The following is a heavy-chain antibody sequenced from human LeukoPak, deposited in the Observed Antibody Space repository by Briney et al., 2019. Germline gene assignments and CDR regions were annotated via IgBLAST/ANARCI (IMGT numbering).Heavy chain of an antibody. CDR3: ASMGGGYDSSGYTPFDY. Sequence: ASVKVSCKASGYTFTAYYIHWVRQAPGQGLEWMGWINPNSGDTNYAQKFQGRVTMTRDTSITTAYMDLSRLTSDDTAVYYCASMGGGYDSSGYTPFDYWGQGTLVTVSS. CDR1: GYTFTAYY. V-gene: IGHV1-2*02. CDR2: INPNSGDT. D-gene: IGHD3-22*01. J-gene: IGHJ4*02.